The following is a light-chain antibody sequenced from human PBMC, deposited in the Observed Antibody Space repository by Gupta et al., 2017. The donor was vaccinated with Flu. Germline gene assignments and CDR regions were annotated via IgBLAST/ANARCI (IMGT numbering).Light chain of an antibody. Sequence: PSSLSASVGDRVTITCRTSQDIYNYLAWYQQKPGRVPELLIYAASTLQSGVPSRFGGGGSGTNFTLTISGLRPEDYATYYCQKYNDAPRTFGQGTNVEVK. CDR1: QDIYNY. CDR3: QKYNDAPRT. V-gene: IGKV1-27*01. J-gene: IGKJ1*01. CDR2: AAS.